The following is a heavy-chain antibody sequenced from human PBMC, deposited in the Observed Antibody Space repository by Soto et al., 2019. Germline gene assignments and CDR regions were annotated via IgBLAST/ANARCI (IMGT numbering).Heavy chain of an antibody. CDR3: ARWCFGEFFDY. CDR2: IYYSGST. V-gene: IGHV4-30-4*01. D-gene: IGHD3-10*01. CDR1: GGSISSGDYY. Sequence: QVQLQESGPGLVKPSQTLSLTCTVSGGSISSGDYYWSWIRQPPGKGLEWIGFIYYSGSTYYNPALKRRVTISVDTSKNQFSRKLSSVTAADTAVYYCARWCFGEFFDYWGQGTLVTVSS. J-gene: IGHJ4*02.